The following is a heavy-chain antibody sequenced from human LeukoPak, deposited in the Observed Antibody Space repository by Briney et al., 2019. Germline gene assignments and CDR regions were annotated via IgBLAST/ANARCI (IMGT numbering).Heavy chain of an antibody. V-gene: IGHV1-18*01. CDR3: AIEMATVFDY. CDR1: GYTFTSYG. J-gene: IGHJ4*02. D-gene: IGHD5-24*01. Sequence: XXXGYTFTSYGISWVXQAPGQGLEWMGWISAYNGNTNYAQKLQGRVTMTTDTSTSTAYMELRSLRSDDTAVYYCAIEMATVFDYWGQGTLATVSS. CDR2: ISAYNGNT.